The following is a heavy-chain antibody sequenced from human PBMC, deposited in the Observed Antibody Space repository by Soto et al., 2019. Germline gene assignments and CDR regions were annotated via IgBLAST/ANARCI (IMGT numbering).Heavy chain of an antibody. CDR3: ARAPYDDNWFDP. V-gene: IGHV4-59*01. CDR1: GGSISSYY. Sequence: PSETLSLTCTVSGGSISSYYWSWIRQPPGKGLGWIGYIYYSGSTNYNPSLKSRVTISVDTSKNQFSLKLSSVTAADTAVYYCARAPYDDNWFDPWGQGTLVTVSS. D-gene: IGHD3-3*01. J-gene: IGHJ5*02. CDR2: IYYSGST.